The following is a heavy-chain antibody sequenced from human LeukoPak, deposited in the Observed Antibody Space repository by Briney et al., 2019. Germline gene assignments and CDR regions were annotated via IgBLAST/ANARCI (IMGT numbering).Heavy chain of an antibody. CDR2: IGAYNGNT. Sequence: ASVKVSCNASGYTFTSYGISWVRQAPGQGLEWMGWIGAYNGNTNYAQKLQGRVTMTTDTSTSTAYMELRSLRSDDTAVYYCARERELRYFDLTIDAFDIWGQGTMVTVSS. V-gene: IGHV1-18*01. CDR3: ARERELRYFDLTIDAFDI. D-gene: IGHD3-9*01. J-gene: IGHJ3*02. CDR1: GYTFTSYG.